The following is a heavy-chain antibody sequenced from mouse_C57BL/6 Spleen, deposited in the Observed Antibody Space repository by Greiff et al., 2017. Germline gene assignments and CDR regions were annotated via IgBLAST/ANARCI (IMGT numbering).Heavy chain of an antibody. D-gene: IGHD1-1*01. J-gene: IGHJ4*01. CDR3: AAEGITAVELYAMDY. Sequence: QVQLQQSGPELVKPGASVKISCKASGYAFSSSWLNWVKQRPGKGLEWIGRIYPGDGDTNYNGKFKGKATLTADKSSSTAYMQLSSLTSEDSAVNFCAAEGITAVELYAMDYWGQGTSVTVSS. V-gene: IGHV1-82*01. CDR2: IYPGDGDT. CDR1: GYAFSSSW.